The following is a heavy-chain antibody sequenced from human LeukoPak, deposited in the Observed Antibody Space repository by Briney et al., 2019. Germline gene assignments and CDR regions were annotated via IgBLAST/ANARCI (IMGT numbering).Heavy chain of an antibody. CDR3: ARERWVMVRGAPIAIFDY. V-gene: IGHV4-4*07. D-gene: IGHD3-10*01. CDR1: GGSISSYY. Sequence: SETLSLTCTVSGGSISSYYWSWIRQPAGKGLEWIGRIYTSGSTNYNPSLKSRVTMSVDTSKNQFSLKLSSVTAADTAVYYCARERWVMVRGAPIAIFDYWGQGTLVTVSS. J-gene: IGHJ4*02. CDR2: IYTSGST.